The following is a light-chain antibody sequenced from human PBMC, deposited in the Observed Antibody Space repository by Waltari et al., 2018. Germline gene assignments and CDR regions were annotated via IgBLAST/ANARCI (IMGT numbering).Light chain of an antibody. Sequence: DIVMTQSPDSLAVSLGERATIHCKSSQSVLYNSNNKNYLAWYQQKPGQPPQLLIYWASTRESGVPDRFSGSGSGTDFTLTISSLQAEDVAVYYCQQYYSTITFDQGTRLEIK. CDR1: QSVLYNSNNKNY. CDR2: WAS. CDR3: QQYYSTIT. V-gene: IGKV4-1*01. J-gene: IGKJ5*01.